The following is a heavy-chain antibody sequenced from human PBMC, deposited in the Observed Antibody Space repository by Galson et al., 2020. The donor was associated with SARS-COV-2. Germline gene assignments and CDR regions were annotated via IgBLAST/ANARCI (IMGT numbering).Heavy chain of an antibody. CDR2: INPNSGGT. J-gene: IGHJ3*02. D-gene: IGHD4-17*01. Sequence: ASVKVSCKASGYTFTGYYMHWVRQAPGQGLEWMGWINPNSGGTNYAQKFQGWVTMTRDTSISTAYMELSRLRSDDTAVYYCARDTVDQRGAFDIWGQGTMVTVSS. CDR3: ARDTVDQRGAFDI. V-gene: IGHV1-2*04. CDR1: GYTFTGYY.